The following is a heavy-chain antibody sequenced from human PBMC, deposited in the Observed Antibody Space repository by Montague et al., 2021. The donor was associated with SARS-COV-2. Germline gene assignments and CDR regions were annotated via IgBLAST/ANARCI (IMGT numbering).Heavy chain of an antibody. V-gene: IGHV4-31*03. CDR3: AKIREQLVRRWFDP. Sequence: TLSLTCTVSGGSISSDYYYWSWIRQHPGKGLEWIGYIYYSGSTYYNPSLKSRVTISVDTSKNQFSLKLNSVTAADTAVYYCAKIREQLVRRWFDPWGQWTLVTVSS. J-gene: IGHJ5*02. CDR2: IYYSGST. CDR1: GGSISSDYYY. D-gene: IGHD6-13*01.